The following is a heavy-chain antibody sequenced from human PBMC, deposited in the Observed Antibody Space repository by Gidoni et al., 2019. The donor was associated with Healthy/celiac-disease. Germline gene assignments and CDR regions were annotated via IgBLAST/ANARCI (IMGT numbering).Heavy chain of an antibody. J-gene: IGHJ4*02. Sequence: QLQLQESGPGLVKPSETLSLTCTVSGGPISSSSYYWGWIRQPPGKGLEWIGSIYYSGSTYYNPSLKIRVPISVDTSKNQFSLKLSSVTAADTAVYYCARLRYSGYEDYWGQGTLVTVSS. CDR3: ARLRYSGYEDY. D-gene: IGHD5-12*01. CDR1: GGPISSSSYY. V-gene: IGHV4-39*01. CDR2: IYYSGST.